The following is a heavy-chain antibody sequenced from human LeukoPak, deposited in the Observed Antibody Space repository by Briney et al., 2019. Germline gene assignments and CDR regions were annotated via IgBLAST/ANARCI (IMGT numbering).Heavy chain of an antibody. CDR3: ASLARGGNWFDP. V-gene: IGHV4-34*01. CDR2: INHSGGT. Sequence: SETLSLTCAVYGGSFIGYDWTWIRQPPGKGLGWIGEINHSGGTNYNPSLKSRVTISVDTSKNQFSLKLSSVTAADTAVYYCASLARGGNWFDPWGQGTLVTVSS. CDR1: GGSFIGYD. J-gene: IGHJ5*02. D-gene: IGHD6-6*01.